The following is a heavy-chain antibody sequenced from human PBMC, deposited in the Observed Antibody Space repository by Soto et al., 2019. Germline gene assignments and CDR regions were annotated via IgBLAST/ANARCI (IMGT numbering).Heavy chain of an antibody. V-gene: IGHV3-74*01. D-gene: IGHD6-13*01. CDR3: ARDVAPSSSWFAYYFDY. J-gene: IGHJ4*02. Sequence: EVQLVESGGGLVQPGGSLRLSCAASGFTFSSYWMHWVRQAPGKGLVWVSRINSDGSSTSYADSVKGRFTISRDNAKNTLDRQMNSLRAEDTAVYYCARDVAPSSSWFAYYFDYWGQGTLVTVSS. CDR1: GFTFSSYW. CDR2: INSDGSST.